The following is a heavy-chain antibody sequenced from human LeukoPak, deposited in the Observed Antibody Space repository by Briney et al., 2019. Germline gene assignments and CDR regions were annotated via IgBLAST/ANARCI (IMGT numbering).Heavy chain of an antibody. Sequence: PGGSLRLSCAASGFTSSSYSMNWVRQAPGKGLEWVSSISSSSSYIYYADSVKGRFTISRDNAKNSLYLQMNSLRAEDTAVYYCARAVVPAAMRFNYWGQGTLVTVSS. V-gene: IGHV3-21*01. CDR2: ISSSSSYI. D-gene: IGHD2-2*01. CDR3: ARAVVPAAMRFNY. J-gene: IGHJ4*02. CDR1: GFTSSSYS.